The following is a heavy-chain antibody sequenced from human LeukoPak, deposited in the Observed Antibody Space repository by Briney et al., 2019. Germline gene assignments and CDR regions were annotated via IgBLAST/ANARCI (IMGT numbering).Heavy chain of an antibody. CDR1: GGSISSYY. D-gene: IGHD3-10*02. CDR2: IYYSGST. V-gene: IGHV4-59*01. Sequence: SETLSLTCTVSGGSISSYYWSWIRQPPGKGLEWIGYIYYSGSTNYNPSLKSRVTISVDTTKNQFSLKLSSVTAADTAIYYCARAHYVYFDYWGQGTLVTVSS. CDR3: ARAHYVYFDY. J-gene: IGHJ4*02.